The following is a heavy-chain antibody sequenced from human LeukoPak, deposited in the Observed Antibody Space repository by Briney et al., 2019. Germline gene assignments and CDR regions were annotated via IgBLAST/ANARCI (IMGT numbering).Heavy chain of an antibody. D-gene: IGHD6-13*01. V-gene: IGHV1-69*13. CDR3: ARGFGYSSSWVDWFDP. CDR2: IIPIFGTA. CDR1: GGTFSSYA. Sequence: GASVKVSCKASGGTFSSYAISWVRQAPGQGLEWMGGIIPIFGTANYAQKFQGRVTITADESTSTAYMELSSLRSEDTAVYYCARGFGYSSSWVDWFDPWGQGTLVTVSS. J-gene: IGHJ5*02.